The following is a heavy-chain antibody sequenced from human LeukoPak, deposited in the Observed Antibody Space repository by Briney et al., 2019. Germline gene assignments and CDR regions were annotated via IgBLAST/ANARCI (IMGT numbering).Heavy chain of an antibody. J-gene: IGHJ6*02. Sequence: SETLSLTCTVSGGSISSYYWSWIRQPPGKGLEWIGYIYYSGSTNYNPSLKSRVTISVDTSKNQFSLKLSSVTAADTAVYYCARHLYYYGSGSYYNYYYGMDVWGQGTAVTVSS. CDR1: GGSISSYY. CDR3: ARHLYYYGSGSYYNYYYGMDV. D-gene: IGHD3-10*01. V-gene: IGHV4-59*08. CDR2: IYYSGST.